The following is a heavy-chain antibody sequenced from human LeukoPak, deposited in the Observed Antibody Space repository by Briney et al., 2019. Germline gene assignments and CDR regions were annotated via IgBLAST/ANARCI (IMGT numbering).Heavy chain of an antibody. V-gene: IGHV4-59*08. J-gene: IGHJ4*02. Sequence: PSETLSLTCTVSGGSISSYYWSWVRQPPGKGLEWIGYIYYSGSTNYNPSLKGRVTISVDTSKNQFSLKLSSVTAADTAVYYCARLNPTPLEIGYWGQGTLVTVSS. D-gene: IGHD1-14*01. CDR2: IYYSGST. CDR3: ARLNPTPLEIGY. CDR1: GGSISSYY.